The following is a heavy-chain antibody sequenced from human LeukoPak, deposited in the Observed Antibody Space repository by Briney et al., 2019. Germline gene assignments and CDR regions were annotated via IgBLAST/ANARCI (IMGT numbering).Heavy chain of an antibody. CDR3: AKDLAVTTPRYYYYYGMDV. CDR1: GFTFDDYA. Sequence: GGSLRLSCAASGFTFDDYAMHWVRQAPGKGLEWVSGNSWNSGSIGYADSVKGRFTISRDNAKNSLYLQMNSLRAEDTALYYCAKDLAVTTPRYYYYYGMDVWGQGTTVTVSS. J-gene: IGHJ6*02. CDR2: NSWNSGSI. V-gene: IGHV3-9*01. D-gene: IGHD4-17*01.